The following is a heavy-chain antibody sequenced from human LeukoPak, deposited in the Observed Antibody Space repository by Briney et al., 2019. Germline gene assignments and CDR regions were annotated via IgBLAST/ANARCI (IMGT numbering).Heavy chain of an antibody. CDR2: INPRSGRT. D-gene: IGHD6-6*01. V-gene: IGHV1-46*04. J-gene: IGHJ4*02. CDR3: ARASLIATLPAPLDY. Sequence: ASVKVSCKASGYTFTTYYMHWVRQAPGQGLEWMGIINPRSGRTDYAHNLQGRVTMTRDTSTSTVYMELSSLRSEDTAVYYCARASLIATLPAPLDYWGQGTLVTVSS. CDR1: GYTFTTYY.